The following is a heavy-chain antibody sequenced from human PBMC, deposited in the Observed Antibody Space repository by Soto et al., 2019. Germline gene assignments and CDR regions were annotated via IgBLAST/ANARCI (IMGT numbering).Heavy chain of an antibody. Sequence: PSETLSLTCTVSGGSVSSGSYYWSWIRQPPGKGLEWIGYIYYSGSTNYNPSLKSRVTISVDTSKNQLSLKLSSVTAADTAVYYCARDSLIRYSSSWYGNLKAQIFDYWGQGTLVTVSS. CDR1: GGSVSSGSYY. J-gene: IGHJ4*02. V-gene: IGHV4-61*01. D-gene: IGHD6-13*01. CDR2: IYYSGST. CDR3: ARDSLIRYSSSWYGNLKAQIFDY.